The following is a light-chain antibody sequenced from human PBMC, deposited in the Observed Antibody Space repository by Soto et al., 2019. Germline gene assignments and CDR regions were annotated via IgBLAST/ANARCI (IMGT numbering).Light chain of an antibody. CDR3: QQVKTYPRT. J-gene: IGKJ4*01. CDR2: KAS. Sequence: DIQMTQSPSTLSASVGDRVTITCRASQSINSWLAWYQQKPGKAPKLLIYKASNLESGVPSRFSGSRSGTQFTLTIDSLQPEDFATYYCQQVKTYPRTFGGGTKVDI. V-gene: IGKV1-5*03. CDR1: QSINSW.